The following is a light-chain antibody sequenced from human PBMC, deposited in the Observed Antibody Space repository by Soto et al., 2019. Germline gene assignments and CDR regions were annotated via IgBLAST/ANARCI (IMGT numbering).Light chain of an antibody. V-gene: IGKV3-11*01. CDR2: DAS. CDR3: QQRTNWPPTWT. CDR1: QSVSTY. Sequence: EIVLTQSPAILSLSPGERANLSCRASQSVSTYLAWYQQRPGQAPRLLVYDASNRATDIPARFSGSGSGTDFTLTISSLEPEDFAVYYCQQRTNWPPTWTSGPGTKVEIK. J-gene: IGKJ1*01.